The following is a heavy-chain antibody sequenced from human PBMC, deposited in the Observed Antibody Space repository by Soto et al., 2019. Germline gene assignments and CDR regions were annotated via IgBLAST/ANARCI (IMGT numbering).Heavy chain of an antibody. CDR3: ASRLGEFSFAYYYYCMDV. CDR1: GFTFSSYS. Sequence: EVQLVESGGGLVKPGGSLRLSCAASGFTFSSYSMNWVRQAPGKWLEWVSSISSSSSYIYYADSVKGRFTISRDNAKHSPYLQMNSLRAEATAVYYCASRLGEFSFAYYYYCMDVWGQGTTVTVS. J-gene: IGHJ6*02. D-gene: IGHD3-16*02. CDR2: ISSSSSYI. V-gene: IGHV3-21*01.